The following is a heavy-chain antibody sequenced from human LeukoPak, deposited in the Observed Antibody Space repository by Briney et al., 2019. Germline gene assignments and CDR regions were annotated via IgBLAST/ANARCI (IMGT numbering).Heavy chain of an antibody. J-gene: IGHJ4*02. D-gene: IGHD2-8*02. Sequence: VSGPTLVNPTQTLTLTCTFSGFSFSTTGVGVGWIRQPPGKALEWLALIYWDDDKRYSPSLKSRLTITRATSKNQVLLTMTNMDPVDTATYYCAHLSGLFRYWGQGTLVTVSS. CDR1: GFSFSTTGVG. CDR3: AHLSGLFRY. CDR2: IYWDDDK. V-gene: IGHV2-5*02.